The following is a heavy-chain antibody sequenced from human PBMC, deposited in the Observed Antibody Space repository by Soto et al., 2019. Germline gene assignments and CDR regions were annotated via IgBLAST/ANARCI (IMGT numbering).Heavy chain of an antibody. D-gene: IGHD3-3*01. CDR3: ARLYYDFWSGPISYMDV. Sequence: PSETLSLTCAVYGGSFSGYYWSWIRQPPGKGLEWIGEINHSGSTNYNPSLKSRVTISVDTSKNQFSLKLSSVTAADTAVYYCARLYYDFWSGPISYMDVWGKGTTVTVS. CDR1: GGSFSGYY. CDR2: INHSGST. J-gene: IGHJ6*03. V-gene: IGHV4-34*01.